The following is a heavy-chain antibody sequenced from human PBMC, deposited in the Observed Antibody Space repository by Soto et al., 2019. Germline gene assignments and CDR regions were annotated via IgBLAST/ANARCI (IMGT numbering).Heavy chain of an antibody. CDR1: GYTLTELS. CDR2: IDPRGGDT. CDR3: ARIATGY. Sequence: ASVKVSCKVSGYTLTELSMHWVRQAPGQGLEWMGAIDPRGGDTAYAQKFQGRVTMTVDTSTSTVYMELRSLRPEDTAVYYCARIATGYWGQGTLVTVSS. V-gene: IGHV1-24*01. D-gene: IGHD6-25*01. J-gene: IGHJ4*02.